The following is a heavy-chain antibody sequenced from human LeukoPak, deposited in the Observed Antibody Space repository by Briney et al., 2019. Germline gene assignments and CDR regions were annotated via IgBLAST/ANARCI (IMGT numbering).Heavy chain of an antibody. V-gene: IGHV3-30*03. Sequence: GGSLTLSCTASEFTFSDYGMHWLRQAPGKGLEWLSVISNDGSKIYHADSVKGRFTISRDNSKNTLFLQMNSLRAEDTAVYYCARDDALGDNALDIWGQGTMVTVSS. CDR3: ARDDALGDNALDI. CDR2: ISNDGSKI. D-gene: IGHD3-16*01. CDR1: EFTFSDYG. J-gene: IGHJ3*02.